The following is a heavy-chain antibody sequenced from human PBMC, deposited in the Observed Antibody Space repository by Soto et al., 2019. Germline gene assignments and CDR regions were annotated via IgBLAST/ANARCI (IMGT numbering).Heavy chain of an antibody. CDR3: AKDLGNYYYDSSGYSSYGMDV. V-gene: IGHV3-23*01. CDR2: ISASGGTT. CDR1: GFTFRSYA. J-gene: IGHJ6*02. Sequence: GGSLRLSCAASGFTFRSYAMNWVRQAPGKGLEWVSAISASGGTTYYADSVQGRFTISRDNSKNTLYLQMNSLRAEDTAVYHCAKDLGNYYYDSSGYSSYGMDVWRQGTTVTVSS. D-gene: IGHD3-22*01.